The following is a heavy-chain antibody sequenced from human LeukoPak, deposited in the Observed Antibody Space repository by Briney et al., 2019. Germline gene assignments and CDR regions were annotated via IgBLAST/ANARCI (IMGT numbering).Heavy chain of an antibody. J-gene: IGHJ5*02. CDR3: ARVSKPIRDYGDYYP. D-gene: IGHD4-17*01. CDR2: VNSDGSTT. V-gene: IGHV3-74*01. Sequence: GGSLRLSCAASGFTFSSYWMHWVRQVPGKGLVWVSRVNSDGSTTTYADSVKGRFTISRDNAKNSLYLQMSSLRAEDTAVYYCARVSKPIRDYGDYYPWGQGTLVTVSS. CDR1: GFTFSSYW.